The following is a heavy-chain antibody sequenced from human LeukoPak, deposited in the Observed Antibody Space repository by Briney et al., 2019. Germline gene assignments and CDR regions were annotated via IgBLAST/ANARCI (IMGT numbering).Heavy chain of an antibody. J-gene: IGHJ4*02. D-gene: IGHD3-22*01. CDR3: ARDAGWYYYDSSGYSYYFDY. CDR1: GFTVSSNY. CDR2: IYSGGST. V-gene: IGHV3-66*01. Sequence: GGSLRLSCVASGFTVSSNYMSWVRQAPGKGLEWVSVIYSGGSTYYADSVKGRFTISRDNSKNTLYLQMNSLRAEDTAVYYCARDAGWYYYDSSGYSYYFDYWGQGTLVTVSS.